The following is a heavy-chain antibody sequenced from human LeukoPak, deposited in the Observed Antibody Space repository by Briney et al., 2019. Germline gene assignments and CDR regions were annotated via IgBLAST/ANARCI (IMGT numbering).Heavy chain of an antibody. J-gene: IGHJ6*02. CDR2: IYSCGST. CDR1: GFPVSSNY. Sequence: GGSVTLSCAASGFPVSSNYMSGLRQAPGEALEWVSDIYSCGSTYYADPEKGRFTISRDNSKNTLYLQMNSLRAEDTAVYYCARESHGSGYGSGSYPCPPQNYYYYYGMDVWGQGTTVSVSS. CDR3: ARESHGSGYGSGSYPCPPQNYYYYYGMDV. V-gene: IGHV3-66*01. D-gene: IGHD3-10*01.